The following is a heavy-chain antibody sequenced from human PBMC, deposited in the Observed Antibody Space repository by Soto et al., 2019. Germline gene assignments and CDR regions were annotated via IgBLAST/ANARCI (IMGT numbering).Heavy chain of an antibody. Sequence: GGSLRLSCAASGFTFSSYGMHWVRQAPGKGLEWVAVIWYDGSNKYYADSVKGRFTISRDNSKNTLYLQMNSLRAEDTAVYYCAREGYCSGGRCHDDAFDIWGQGTMVTVSS. V-gene: IGHV3-33*01. D-gene: IGHD2-15*01. CDR2: IWYDGSNK. J-gene: IGHJ3*02. CDR1: GFTFSSYG. CDR3: AREGYCSGGRCHDDAFDI.